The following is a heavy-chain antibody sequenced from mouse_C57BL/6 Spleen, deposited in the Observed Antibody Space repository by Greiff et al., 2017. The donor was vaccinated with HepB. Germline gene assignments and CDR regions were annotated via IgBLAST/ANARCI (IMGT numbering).Heavy chain of an antibody. Sequence: VQLQQSGAELARPGASVKLSCKASGYTFTSYGISWVKQRTGQGLEWIGEIYPRSGNTYYNEKFKGKATLTADKSSSTAYMELRSLTSEDAAVYFCASAQATGDMEDWGQGTTVTVSS. V-gene: IGHV1-81*01. D-gene: IGHD3-2*02. CDR1: GYTFTSYG. CDR2: IYPRSGNT. CDR3: ASAQATGDMED. J-gene: IGHJ4*01.